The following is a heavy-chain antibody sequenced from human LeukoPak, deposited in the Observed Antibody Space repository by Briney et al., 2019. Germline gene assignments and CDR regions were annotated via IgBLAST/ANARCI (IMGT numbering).Heavy chain of an antibody. Sequence: SETLSLTCTVACGSISSYYWSWIRQPPGKGLEWHGYIYYSGSTNYNPSLKSRVPISVDTSKNQFTLKLTSWNAADPAVYSCARTTEGYFSSASCFGFSYSYYMDVWGKGTTVTISS. CDR3: ARTTEGYFSSASCFGFSYSYYMDV. V-gene: IGHV4-59*12. D-gene: IGHD2-2*01. CDR2: IYYSGST. J-gene: IGHJ6*03. CDR1: CGSISSYY.